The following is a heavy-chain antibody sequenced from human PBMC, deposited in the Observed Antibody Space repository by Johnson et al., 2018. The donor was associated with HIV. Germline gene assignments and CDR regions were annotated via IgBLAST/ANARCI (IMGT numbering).Heavy chain of an antibody. CDR2: ISYDGSNK. CDR1: KFAFSTYG. D-gene: IGHD2-15*01. CDR3: ARGGCSGGSCYSHDAFDI. Sequence: QVQLVESGGGVVQPGRSLRLSCAASKFAFSTYGMHWVRQAPGKGLEWVAVISYDGSNKYYADAVKGRFTISRDNSKNTLYLQMNSLRAEDTAVYYCARGGCSGGSCYSHDAFDIWGQGTMVTVSS. V-gene: IGHV3-30-3*01. J-gene: IGHJ3*02.